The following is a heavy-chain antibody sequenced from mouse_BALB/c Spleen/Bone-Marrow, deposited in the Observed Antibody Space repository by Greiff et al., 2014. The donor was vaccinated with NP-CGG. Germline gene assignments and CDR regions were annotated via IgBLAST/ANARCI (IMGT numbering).Heavy chain of an antibody. Sequence: VQLQQSGAELVKPGASVKLSCTASGFNIKDTYMHWVKQRPEQGLEWIGRIDPANGNTKYDPKFQGKATITADTSSNTAYLQLSSLTSEDTAVYYCAPYYYGSSQCAYWGQGTPVTVSA. CDR2: IDPANGNT. CDR3: APYYYGSSQCAY. D-gene: IGHD1-1*01. J-gene: IGHJ3*01. V-gene: IGHV14-3*02. CDR1: GFNIKDTY.